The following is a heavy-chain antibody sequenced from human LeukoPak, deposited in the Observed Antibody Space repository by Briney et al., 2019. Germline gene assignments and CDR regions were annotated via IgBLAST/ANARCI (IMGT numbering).Heavy chain of an antibody. J-gene: IGHJ6*02. CDR2: ISAYNGNT. CDR1: GYTFTSYG. D-gene: IGHD3-10*01. CDR3: ARAGALAFYGLGSYFGMDL. V-gene: IGHV1-18*01. Sequence: ASVKVSCKASGYTFTSYGISWVRQAPGQGLEWMGWISAYNGNTNYAQKLQGRVTMTTDISTSTAYMELRSLRSDDTAVYYCARAGALAFYGLGSYFGMDLWGQGTTVTVSS.